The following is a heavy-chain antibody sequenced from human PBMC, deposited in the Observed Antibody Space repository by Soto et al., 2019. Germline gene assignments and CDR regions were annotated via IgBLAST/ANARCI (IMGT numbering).Heavy chain of an antibody. V-gene: IGHV4-30-2*01. D-gene: IGHD3-10*01. CDR3: ASHGILGRGYFDY. J-gene: IGHJ4*02. CDR2: IYHSGST. CDR1: GGSISSGGYS. Sequence: SETLSLTCAVSGGSISSGGYSWSWIRQPPGKGLEWIGYIYHSGSTYYNPSLKSRVTISVDRSKNQFSLKLSSVTAADTAVYYCASHGILGRGYFDYWGQGTLVTVSS.